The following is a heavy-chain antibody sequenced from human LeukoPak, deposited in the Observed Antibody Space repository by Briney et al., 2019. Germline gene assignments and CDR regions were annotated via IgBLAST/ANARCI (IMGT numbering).Heavy chain of an antibody. CDR3: AKDGSITAAGGFDP. D-gene: IGHD6-13*01. V-gene: IGHV3-30*18. CDR2: ISYGGSNK. J-gene: IGHJ5*02. Sequence: GGSLRLSCAASGFRSSSYGMHWVRQAPGKGLEWVAVISYGGSNKYYADSVKGRFTISRDKSKNTLDLQMNSLRAEDTAVYYCAKDGSITAAGGFDPWGQGTLVTVSS. CDR1: GFRSSSYG.